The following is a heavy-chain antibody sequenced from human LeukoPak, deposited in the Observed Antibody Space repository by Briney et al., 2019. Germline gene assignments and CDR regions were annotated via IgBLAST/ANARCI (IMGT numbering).Heavy chain of an antibody. V-gene: IGHV4-61*01. D-gene: IGHD5-18*01. CDR2: IYYSGST. CDR3: ARVRLRRGYSM. Sequence: SETLSLTCTVSGGSVSSGSYYWSWIRQPPGKGLEWIGYIYYSGSTNYNPSLKSRVTISVDTSKNQFSLKLSSVTAADTAVYYCARVRLRRGYSMWGQGTLVTVSS. CDR1: GGSVSSGSYY. J-gene: IGHJ4*02.